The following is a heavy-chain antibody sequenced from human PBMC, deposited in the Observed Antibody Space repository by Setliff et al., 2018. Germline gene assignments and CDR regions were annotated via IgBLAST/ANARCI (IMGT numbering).Heavy chain of an antibody. Sequence: SETLSLTCAVSGCSISSGYYWGWIRQPPGKGLEWIGNIYHSGSTYYNPSLKSRVTISVDTSKNQFSLKLSSVTAADTAVYYCAGLLMNNFWSGPIDYWGQGTLVTVSS. CDR2: IYHSGST. D-gene: IGHD3-3*01. V-gene: IGHV4-38-2*01. CDR3: AGLLMNNFWSGPIDY. CDR1: GCSISSGYY. J-gene: IGHJ4*02.